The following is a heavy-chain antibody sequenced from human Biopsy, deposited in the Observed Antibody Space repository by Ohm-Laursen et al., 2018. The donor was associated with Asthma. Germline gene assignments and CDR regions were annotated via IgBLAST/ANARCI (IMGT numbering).Heavy chain of an antibody. V-gene: IGHV1-24*01. CDR2: IDNEEGGT. CDR1: GYSLTDLS. Sequence: ASVKVSCKISGYSLTDLSMHWVRQAPGQGLRGLEGIDNEEGGTVNARRSQGRVTMTEDTSTDTAYMELSSLSSDDTAVYYCASDFPKDYVRCNFQFWGQGTLVTVSS. CDR3: ASDFPKDYVRCNFQF. J-gene: IGHJ4*02. D-gene: IGHD4-17*01.